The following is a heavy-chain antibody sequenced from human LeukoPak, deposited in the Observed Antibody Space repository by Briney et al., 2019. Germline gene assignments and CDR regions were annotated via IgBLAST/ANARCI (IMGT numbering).Heavy chain of an antibody. CDR1: GFTFSSYA. CDR2: IYSGGST. D-gene: IGHD4-23*01. CDR3: ARDRGNPLGRYYYGMDV. J-gene: IGHJ6*02. V-gene: IGHV3-66*01. Sequence: GGSLRLSCAASGFTFSSYAMSWVRQAPGKGLEWVSVIYSGGSTYYADSVKGRFTISRDNSKNTLYLQMNSLRAEDTAVYYCARDRGNPLGRYYYGMDVWGQGTTVTVSS.